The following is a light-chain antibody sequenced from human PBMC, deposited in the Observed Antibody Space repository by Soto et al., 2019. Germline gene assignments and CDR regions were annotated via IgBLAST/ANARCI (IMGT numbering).Light chain of an antibody. Sequence: DVVMTQSPLSLPVPPGEPASISCRSSQPLLHINGFNYLDWYLQRPGQSTQLLIFLGSTRASGGHDRLSDRGAGPDFTLKISRVEAQDVGVYYCMQALKSPRTLGQGTKLAIK. CDR2: LGS. V-gene: IGKV2-28*01. CDR3: MQALKSPRT. J-gene: IGKJ2*02. CDR1: QPLLHINGFNY.